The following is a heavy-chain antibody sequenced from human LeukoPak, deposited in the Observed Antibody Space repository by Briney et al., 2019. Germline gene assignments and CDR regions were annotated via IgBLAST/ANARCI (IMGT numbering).Heavy chain of an antibody. Sequence: GGSLRLSCAASGFTFSSYAMHWVRQAPGKGLEWVAVISYDGSNKYYADSVKGRFTISRDNSKNTLYLQMNSLRAEDTAVYYCARDYRITVAGTSVVGYWGQGTLVIVSS. CDR2: ISYDGSNK. CDR1: GFTFSSYA. V-gene: IGHV3-30*04. CDR3: ARDYRITVAGTSVVGY. D-gene: IGHD6-19*01. J-gene: IGHJ4*02.